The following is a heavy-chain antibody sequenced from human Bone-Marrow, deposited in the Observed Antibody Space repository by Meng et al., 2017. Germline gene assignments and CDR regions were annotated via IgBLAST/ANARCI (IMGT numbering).Heavy chain of an antibody. CDR1: GGSISSYY. CDR3: ARGGLWFANWFDP. D-gene: IGHD3-10*01. J-gene: IGHJ5*02. Sequence: SETLSLTCTVSGGSISSYYWSWIRQPPGKGLEWIGYIYYSGSTNYNPSLKSRVTISVDTSKNQFSLKLSSVTAAGTAVYYCARGGLWFANWFDPWGQGTLVTVSS. CDR2: IYYSGST. V-gene: IGHV4-59*01.